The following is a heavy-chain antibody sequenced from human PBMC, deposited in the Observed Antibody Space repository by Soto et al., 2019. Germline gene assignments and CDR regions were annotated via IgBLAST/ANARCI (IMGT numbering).Heavy chain of an antibody. Sequence: QVQLVQSGAEVKKPGASVKVSCKASGYTFTSYGISWVRQAPGQGLEWMGWISAYNGNTNYAQKLQGRVTMTTDTYTSTDYMELRSLRSDDTAVYYCARENFYGSGSYYNGIDYWGQGTLVTVSS. D-gene: IGHD3-10*01. V-gene: IGHV1-18*01. CDR2: ISAYNGNT. CDR1: GYTFTSYG. CDR3: ARENFYGSGSYYNGIDY. J-gene: IGHJ4*02.